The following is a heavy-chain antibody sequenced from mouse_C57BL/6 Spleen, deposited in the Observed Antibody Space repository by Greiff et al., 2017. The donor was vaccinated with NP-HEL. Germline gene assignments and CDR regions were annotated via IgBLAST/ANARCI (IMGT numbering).Heavy chain of an antibody. CDR2: ISDGGSYT. Sequence: DVKLVESGGGLVQPGGSLKLSCAASGFTFSDYYMYWVRQTPEKRLEWVATISDGGSYTYYPDNVKGRFTISRDNAKNNLYLQMSHLKSEDTAMYYCARVPTRYWYFDVWGTGTTVTVSS. CDR3: ARVPTRYWYFDV. D-gene: IGHD3-1*01. V-gene: IGHV5-4*03. CDR1: GFTFSDYY. J-gene: IGHJ1*03.